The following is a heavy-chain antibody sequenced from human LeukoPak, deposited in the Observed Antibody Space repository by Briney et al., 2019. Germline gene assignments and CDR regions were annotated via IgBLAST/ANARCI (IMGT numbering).Heavy chain of an antibody. CDR3: ARDPGYGALDY. CDR1: GFTFSSYG. Sequence: GGTLRLSCAASGFTFSSYGMSWVRQAPGKGLEWVADINPDGGDKYYVDSLKGRFTISRDNAKNSLYLQMNSLRGEDTAVYYCARDPGYGALDYWGQGTLVTVSS. J-gene: IGHJ4*02. CDR2: INPDGGDK. D-gene: IGHD4-17*01. V-gene: IGHV3-7*01.